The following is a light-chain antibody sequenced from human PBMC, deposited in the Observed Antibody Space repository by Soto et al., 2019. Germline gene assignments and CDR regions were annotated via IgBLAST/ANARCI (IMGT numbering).Light chain of an antibody. Sequence: DIQMTQSPSSLSASVGDRVTITCRASQSIGNYLNWYQQKPGKAPNLLIYAASSLQSGVPSRFSGSGSETDFTLTISSLQPEDFAIYYCQQSYSTPFTFGPGTKVDIK. V-gene: IGKV1-39*01. J-gene: IGKJ3*01. CDR3: QQSYSTPFT. CDR1: QSIGNY. CDR2: AAS.